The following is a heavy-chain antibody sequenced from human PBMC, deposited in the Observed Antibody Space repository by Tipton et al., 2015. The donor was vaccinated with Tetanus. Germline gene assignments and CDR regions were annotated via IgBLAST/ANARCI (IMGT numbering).Heavy chain of an antibody. Sequence: SLRLSCTVSGDSISRGGYFLNWIPQRPGKGPEWGANIKQDGTDYRYVDSVKGRFTISRDNAKNSLYLQMNSLSADDTAVYYCGKQNGGRWVVDHWGQGTLVTVSS. D-gene: IGHD4-23*01. V-gene: IGHV3-7*03. CDR1: GDSISRGGYF. CDR3: GKQNGGRWVVDH. CDR2: IKQDGTDY. J-gene: IGHJ4*02.